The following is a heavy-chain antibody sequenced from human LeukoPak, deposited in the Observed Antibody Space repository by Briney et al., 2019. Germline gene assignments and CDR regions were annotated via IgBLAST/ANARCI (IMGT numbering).Heavy chain of an antibody. CDR1: GGSISSYY. CDR3: ARYYDSSGYYFDY. V-gene: IGHV4-59*08. CDR2: IYYSGGT. D-gene: IGHD3-22*01. Sequence: SETLSLTCTVSGGSISSYYWSWIRQPPGKGLEWIGYIYYSGGTNYNPSLKSRVTISVDTSKNQFSLKLSSVTAADTAVYYCARYYDSSGYYFDYWGQGTLVTVSS. J-gene: IGHJ4*02.